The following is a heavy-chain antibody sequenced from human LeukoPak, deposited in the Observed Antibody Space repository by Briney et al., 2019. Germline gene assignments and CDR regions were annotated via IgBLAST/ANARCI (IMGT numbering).Heavy chain of an antibody. CDR1: GFTFSSYS. J-gene: IGHJ4*02. D-gene: IGHD3-16*02. CDR2: ISWNSGSI. CDR3: AKGAFGGVIVNPFDY. Sequence: GGSLRLSCAASGFTFSSYSMSWVRQAPGKGLEWVSGISWNSGSIGYADSVKGRFTISRDNAKNSLYLQMNSLRAEDTALYYCAKGAFGGVIVNPFDYWGQGTLVTVSS. V-gene: IGHV3-9*01.